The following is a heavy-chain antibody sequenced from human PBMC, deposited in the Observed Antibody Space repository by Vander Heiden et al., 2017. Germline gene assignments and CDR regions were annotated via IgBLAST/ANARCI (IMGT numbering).Heavy chain of an antibody. CDR2: ISSSSSYI. D-gene: IGHD3-10*01. J-gene: IGHJ4*01. CDR3: ARNLKNYYGSGSYYYYFDY. CDR1: GFTFSSYS. Sequence: EVQLVESGGGLVKPGGSLRLSCAASGFTFSSYSTNWVRQAPGKGLEWVSSISSSSSYIYYADSVKGRFTISRDNAKNSLYLQMNSLRAEDTAVYYCARNLKNYYGSGSYYYYFDYWGHGTLVTVSS. V-gene: IGHV3-21*01.